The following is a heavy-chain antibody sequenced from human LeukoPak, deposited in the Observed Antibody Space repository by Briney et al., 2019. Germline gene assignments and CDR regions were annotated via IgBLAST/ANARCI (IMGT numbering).Heavy chain of an antibody. CDR1: GYTFTGYY. D-gene: IGHD6-13*01. Sequence: ASVTVSCKASGYTFTGYYMHWVRQAPGQGLEWMGWINPNSGGTNYAQKFQGRVTMTRDTSISTAYMELSRLRFDDTAVYYCARDKGSWYYYYGMDVWGQGTTVTVSS. J-gene: IGHJ6*02. CDR3: ARDKGSWYYYYGMDV. V-gene: IGHV1-2*02. CDR2: INPNSGGT.